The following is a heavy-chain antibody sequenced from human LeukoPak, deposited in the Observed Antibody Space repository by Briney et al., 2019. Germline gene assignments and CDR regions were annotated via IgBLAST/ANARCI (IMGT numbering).Heavy chain of an antibody. Sequence: GGSLRLSCAASGFTFSSYSMNWVRQALGKGLEWVSSISSSSSYIYYANSVKGRFIISRDNAKNSLYLQMNSLRAEDTAVYYCARAYCSRTSCAFDYWGQGTLVTVSS. CDR2: ISSSSSYI. J-gene: IGHJ4*02. D-gene: IGHD2-2*01. CDR1: GFTFSSYS. CDR3: ARAYCSRTSCAFDY. V-gene: IGHV3-21*01.